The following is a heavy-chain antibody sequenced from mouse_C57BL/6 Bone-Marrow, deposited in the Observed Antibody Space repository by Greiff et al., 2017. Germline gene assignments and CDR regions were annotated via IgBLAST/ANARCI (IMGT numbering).Heavy chain of an antibody. D-gene: IGHD2-4*01. Sequence: EVQVVESEGGLVQPGSSMKLSCTASGFTFSDYYMAWVRQVPEKGLEWVANINYDGSSTYYLDSLKSRFIISRDNAKNILYLQMSSLKSEDTATYYCARERSYYDYYIFAYWGQGTLVTVSA. CDR3: ARERSYYDYYIFAY. V-gene: IGHV5-16*01. CDR2: INYDGSST. CDR1: GFTFSDYY. J-gene: IGHJ3*01.